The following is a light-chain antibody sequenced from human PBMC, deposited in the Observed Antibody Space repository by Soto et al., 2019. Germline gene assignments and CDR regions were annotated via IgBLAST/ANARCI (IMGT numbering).Light chain of an antibody. V-gene: IGLV1-47*01. CDR1: TSNLGSNF. J-gene: IGLJ3*02. Sequence: QSVLTQPPSASGPPGQRVTISCSGSTSNLGSNFVYWYQQVPGAAPKLLISRNDQRPSGVPDRFSGSKSGTSASLAISGLRSEDEADYHCAAWDDSLSGVVFGGGTQLTVL. CDR3: AAWDDSLSGVV. CDR2: RND.